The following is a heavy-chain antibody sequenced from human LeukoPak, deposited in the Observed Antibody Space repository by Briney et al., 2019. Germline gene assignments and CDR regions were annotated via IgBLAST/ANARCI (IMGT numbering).Heavy chain of an antibody. CDR1: GFIFSSYG. CDR3: AKDGVFRQWLGGWQDY. V-gene: IGHV3-30*18. Sequence: GGSLRLSCSASGFIFSSYGMHWVHQAPGKGLEWVAAISSDGSNKYYADSVKGRLTISRDNSKNTLYLEMNSLRAEDTAVYFCAKDGVFRQWLGGWQDYWGQGTLVTVSS. D-gene: IGHD6-19*01. CDR2: ISSDGSNK. J-gene: IGHJ4*02.